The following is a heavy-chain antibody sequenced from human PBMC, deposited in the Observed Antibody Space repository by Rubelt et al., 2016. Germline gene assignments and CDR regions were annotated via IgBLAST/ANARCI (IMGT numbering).Heavy chain of an antibody. CDR3: ASTITIFGVVIPVDY. CDR2: IYYSGTT. Sequence: QVQLQESGPGLVKPSETLSLTCTVSAGSISSYYWSWIRQPPGKGLEWIGHIYYSGTTDYNPSLNGVVTISVDRSKNRFSLKLFSVTAADTAVYYCASTITIFGVVIPVDYWGQGTLVTVSS. V-gene: IGHV4-59*01. D-gene: IGHD3-3*01. J-gene: IGHJ4*02. CDR1: AGSISSYY.